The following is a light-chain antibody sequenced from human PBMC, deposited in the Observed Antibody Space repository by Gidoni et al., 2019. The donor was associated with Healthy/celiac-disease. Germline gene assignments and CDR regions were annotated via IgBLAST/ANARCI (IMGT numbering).Light chain of an antibody. J-gene: IGKJ4*01. Sequence: EIVLTQSPATLSLSPGERATLPCRASQSVSSYLAWYQQKPGQASRLLIYDASTRATGIPARFMGSGSGTGFTLTISSLEPEDFAVYYCQQRSNWPLVTFXGXTKVEIK. CDR2: DAS. CDR1: QSVSSY. CDR3: QQRSNWPLVT. V-gene: IGKV3-11*01.